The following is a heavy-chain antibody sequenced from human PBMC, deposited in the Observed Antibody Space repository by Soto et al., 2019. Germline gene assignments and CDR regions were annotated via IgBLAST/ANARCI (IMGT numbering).Heavy chain of an antibody. CDR3: ARDVGSGFDY. Sequence: GGSLRLSCAASGFTFSSYEMNWVRQAPGKGLEWVSSISTSSSYIYYADSVKGRFTISRDNAKNSLYLQMNSLRAEDTAVYYCARDVGSGFDYWGQGTLVTVSS. CDR1: GFTFSSYE. V-gene: IGHV3-21*01. CDR2: ISTSSSYI. J-gene: IGHJ4*02. D-gene: IGHD6-19*01.